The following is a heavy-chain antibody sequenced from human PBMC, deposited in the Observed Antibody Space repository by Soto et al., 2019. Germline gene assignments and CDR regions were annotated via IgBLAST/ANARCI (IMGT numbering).Heavy chain of an antibody. D-gene: IGHD3-22*01. J-gene: IGHJ4*02. V-gene: IGHV5-51*01. CDR2: IYPGDSDT. Sequence: GESLKISCKGSGYSFTTYWIGWVRQMPGKGLEWMGIIYPGDSDTRYSPSFQGQVTISADKYISTAYPQWSSLKASDTAMYYCARKDSSSAFDYWGQGTLVTVPQ. CDR3: ARKDSSSAFDY. CDR1: GYSFTTYW.